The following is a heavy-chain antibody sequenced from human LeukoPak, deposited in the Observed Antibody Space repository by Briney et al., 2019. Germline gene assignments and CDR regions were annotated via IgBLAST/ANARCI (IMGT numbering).Heavy chain of an antibody. CDR1: GFTFSSYV. Sequence: GGSLRLSCAASGFTFSSYVMHWVRQAPGQGLEWVAVISYDGSNKYYADSVKGRFTISRDNSKNTLYLQMNSLRAEDTAVYYCAKVRAGGYYGMDVWGQGTTVTVSS. J-gene: IGHJ6*02. CDR3: AKVRAGGYYGMDV. CDR2: ISYDGSNK. D-gene: IGHD1-26*01. V-gene: IGHV3-30*18.